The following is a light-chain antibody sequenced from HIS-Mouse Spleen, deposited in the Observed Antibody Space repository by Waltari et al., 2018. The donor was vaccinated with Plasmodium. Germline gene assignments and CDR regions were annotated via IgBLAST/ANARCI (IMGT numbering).Light chain of an antibody. V-gene: IGLV3-10*01. CDR3: YSTDSSGNHRV. CDR2: EDS. CDR1: ALPKEY. Sequence: SSELTPPPSLSVSPEQTARITCAGVALPKEYVYWYQQKSGQAPVLVIYEDSKRPSGFPERFSGSSSGTMATLTISGAQVEDEADYYCYSTDSSGNHRVFGGGTKLTVL. J-gene: IGLJ3*02.